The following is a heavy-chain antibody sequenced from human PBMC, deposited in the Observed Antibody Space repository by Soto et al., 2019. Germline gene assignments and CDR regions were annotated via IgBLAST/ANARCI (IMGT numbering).Heavy chain of an antibody. Sequence: EVQLVESGGGLVQPGGSLRLSCAASGFTFSRYDMHWVRQVTGKGLEWVSTIGTADDTYYPGSVKGRFTISRENAKNSLDLQMNSLRAGDTAVYYCARGDYGYYYMDVWGKGTTVTVSS. CDR2: IGTADDT. CDR1: GFTFSRYD. CDR3: ARGDYGYYYMDV. J-gene: IGHJ6*03. V-gene: IGHV3-13*01.